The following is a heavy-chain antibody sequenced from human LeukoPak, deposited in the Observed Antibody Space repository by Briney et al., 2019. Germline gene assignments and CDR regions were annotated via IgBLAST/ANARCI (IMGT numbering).Heavy chain of an antibody. Sequence: TGGSLRLSCAAPRSTLTTYAMHWVRQALGEGLEWVAVTSYEGANKYYADSVRGRFTISRAISKNTLYLQMNSLRGEDTAVYYCARIPEEADYYGMDVWGKGTTVTVSS. V-gene: IGHV3-30*04. J-gene: IGHJ6*04. CDR1: RSTLTTYA. D-gene: IGHD1-14*01. CDR2: TSYEGANK. CDR3: ARIPEEADYYGMDV.